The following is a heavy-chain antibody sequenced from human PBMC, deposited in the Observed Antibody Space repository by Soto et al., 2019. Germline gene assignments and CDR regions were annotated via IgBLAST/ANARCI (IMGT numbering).Heavy chain of an antibody. CDR1: GFSLSNARMG. D-gene: IGHD6-25*01. CDR2: IFSNDEK. V-gene: IGHV2-26*01. CDR3: ARIKASKRDHDAFDI. J-gene: IGHJ3*02. Sequence: QVTLKESGPVLVNPTETLTLTCTVSGFSLSNARMGVSWIRQPPGKALEWLAHIFSNDEKSYSTSLKSRLTISKDTSKSQVVLTMTNMDPVDTATYYCARIKASKRDHDAFDIWGQGTMVTVSS.